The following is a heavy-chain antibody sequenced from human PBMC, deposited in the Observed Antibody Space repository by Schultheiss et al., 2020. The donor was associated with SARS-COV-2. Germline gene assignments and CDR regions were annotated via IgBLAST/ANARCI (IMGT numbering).Heavy chain of an antibody. J-gene: IGHJ3*02. V-gene: IGHV3-7*03. CDR2: IKQDGSEK. Sequence: GESLKISCAASGFTFSSYWMSWVRQAPGKGLEWVANIKQDGSEKYYVDSVKGRFTISRDNAKNSLYLQMNSLRAEDTAVYYCASVANGVGSGYYRRFDAFDIWGQGTMVTVSS. D-gene: IGHD3-22*01. CDR3: ASVANGVGSGYYRRFDAFDI. CDR1: GFTFSSYW.